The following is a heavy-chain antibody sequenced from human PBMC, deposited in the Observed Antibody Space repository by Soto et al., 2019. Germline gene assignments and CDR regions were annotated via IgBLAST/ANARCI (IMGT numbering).Heavy chain of an antibody. Sequence: PGGSLRLSCAASGFTFSSYSMNWVRQAPGKGLEWVSSISSSSSYIYYADSVKGRFTISGDNAKNSLYLQMNSLRAEDTAVYYCSRDSRYYYDSSGYYPHAFDIWGQATMVTISS. CDR3: SRDSRYYYDSSGYYPHAFDI. CDR2: ISSSSSYI. V-gene: IGHV3-21*01. J-gene: IGHJ3*02. D-gene: IGHD3-22*01. CDR1: GFTFSSYS.